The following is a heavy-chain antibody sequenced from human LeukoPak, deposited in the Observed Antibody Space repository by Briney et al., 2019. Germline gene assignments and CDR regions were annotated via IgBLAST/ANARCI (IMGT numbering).Heavy chain of an antibody. CDR2: INHSGST. Sequence: SETLSLTCAVYGGSFRGYYWSWIRQPPGKGLEWIWEINHSGSTNYNPSLKSRVTISVDTSKNQFSLKLSSVTAADTAVYSCARGRYGDYERYFDYWGQGTLVTVSS. CDR1: GGSFRGYY. D-gene: IGHD4-17*01. V-gene: IGHV4-34*01. CDR3: ARGRYGDYERYFDY. J-gene: IGHJ4*02.